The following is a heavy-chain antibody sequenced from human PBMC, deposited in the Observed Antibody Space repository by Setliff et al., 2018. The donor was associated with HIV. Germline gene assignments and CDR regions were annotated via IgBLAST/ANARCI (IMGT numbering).Heavy chain of an antibody. CDR3: ASPVFYGGNSS. V-gene: IGHV3-21*01. J-gene: IGHJ5*02. CDR2: ISSSSTYI. D-gene: IGHD4-17*01. CDR1: GFTFSTYN. Sequence: PGGSLRLSCEASGFTFSTYNMNWVRQAPGKGLEWVSSISSSSTYIYYADSVKGRFTISRDNAKNSLYLQMNSLRAEDTAVYYCASPVFYGGNSSWGQGTLVTVSS.